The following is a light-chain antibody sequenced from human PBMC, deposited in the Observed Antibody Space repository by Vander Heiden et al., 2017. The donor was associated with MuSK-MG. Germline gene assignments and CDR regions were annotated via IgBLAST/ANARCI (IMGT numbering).Light chain of an antibody. CDR1: QSISSY. V-gene: IGKV1-39*01. J-gene: IGKJ4*01. CDR2: AAS. Sequence: DIQMTQSPSSLSASVGDRVTITCRASQSISSYLNWYQQKPGKAPKLLIYAASTLQSGVPSRFSGSGSGTDFTLSISSLQPEDFATYYCQQSSSDHLTFGGGTKVEIK. CDR3: QQSSSDHLT.